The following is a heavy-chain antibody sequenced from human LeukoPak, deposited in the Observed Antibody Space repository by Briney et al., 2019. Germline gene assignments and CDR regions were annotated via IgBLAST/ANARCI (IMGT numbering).Heavy chain of an antibody. CDR3: ARNRESYGIDY. J-gene: IGHJ4*02. Sequence: GGSLRLSCAASGFTSSSYWMTWVRQAPGKGLEWVANIKRDSSEKYYVDSVKGRLTISRDNAKNALFLQMNSLRAEDTAVYYCARNRESYGIDYWGQGTLVTVSS. D-gene: IGHD1-26*01. V-gene: IGHV3-7*01. CDR1: GFTSSSYW. CDR2: IKRDSSEK.